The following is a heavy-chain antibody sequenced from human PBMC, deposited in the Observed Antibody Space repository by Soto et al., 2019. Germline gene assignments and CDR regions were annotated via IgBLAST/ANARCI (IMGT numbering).Heavy chain of an antibody. D-gene: IGHD3-3*01. Sequence: SETLSLTCTASGGSISSYYWSWIRQPPGKGLEWIGYIYYSGSTNYNPSLKSRVTISVDTSKNQFSLKLSSVTAADTAVYYCERDLRYDFWSGYYSYNWLDPWGQGTLVTDSS. CDR3: ERDLRYDFWSGYYSYNWLDP. CDR1: GGSISSYY. J-gene: IGHJ5*02. CDR2: IYYSGST. V-gene: IGHV4-59*01.